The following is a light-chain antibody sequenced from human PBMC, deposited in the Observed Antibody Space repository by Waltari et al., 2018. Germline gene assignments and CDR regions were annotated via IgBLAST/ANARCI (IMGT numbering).Light chain of an antibody. CDR2: LAS. J-gene: IGKJ1*01. CDR1: RSLLHSNGYNY. Sequence: DIVLTQSPLSLPVTPGEPASISCRSSRSLLHSNGYNYLGWYLQKPGQSPQLLIYLASSRASGVPDRFSGSGSDTDFTLKISRVEAEDVGVYYCMQALQTPPTFGQGTKVEIK. V-gene: IGKV2-28*01. CDR3: MQALQTPPT.